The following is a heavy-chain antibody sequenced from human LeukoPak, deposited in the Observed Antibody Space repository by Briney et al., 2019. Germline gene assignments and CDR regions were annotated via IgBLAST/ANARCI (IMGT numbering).Heavy chain of an antibody. CDR2: IKLDGSEK. CDR1: GFTFGKYW. D-gene: IGHD2-2*01. V-gene: IGHV3-7*03. CDR3: ARALYVCSSTSCYLSRGRDTSWLRTYYYYYGMDV. Sequence: GGSLRLSCVASGFTFGKYWMSWVRQAPGKGLEWVANIKLDGSEKNYVDSVKGRFTISRDNTKNSLYLQMNSLRAEDTAVYYCARALYVCSSTSCYLSRGRDTSWLRTYYYYYGMDVWGQGTTVTVSS. J-gene: IGHJ6*02.